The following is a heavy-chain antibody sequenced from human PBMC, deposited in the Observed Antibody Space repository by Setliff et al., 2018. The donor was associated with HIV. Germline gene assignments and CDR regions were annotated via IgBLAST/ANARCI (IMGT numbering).Heavy chain of an antibody. CDR1: GFSLSNARMG. V-gene: IGHV4-4*02. CDR2: INHSGST. Sequence: TLTLTCTVSGFSLSNARMGVSWIRQPPGKGLEWIGEINHSGSTNYNPSLKSRVTISVDTSKNQFSLKLSSVTAADTAVYYCARHSPTYCSGTSCYDNWFDPWGQGTLVTVSS. D-gene: IGHD2-2*01. CDR3: ARHSPTYCSGTSCYDNWFDP. J-gene: IGHJ5*02.